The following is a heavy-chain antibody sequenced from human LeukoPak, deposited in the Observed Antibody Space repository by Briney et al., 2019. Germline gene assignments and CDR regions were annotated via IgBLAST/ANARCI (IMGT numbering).Heavy chain of an antibody. CDR3: ARTSITMVSST. J-gene: IGHJ4*02. D-gene: IGHD3-10*01. Sequence: GASVTVSCKASGYTFTNYGVTWVRRTPGQGLEWMGWISGYNAKTDSAQKFQGRLSMTTDTSTSTAYMELRSLKSDDTAVYYCARTSITMVSSTWGQGTLVTVSS. V-gene: IGHV1-18*01. CDR2: ISGYNAKT. CDR1: GYTFTNYG.